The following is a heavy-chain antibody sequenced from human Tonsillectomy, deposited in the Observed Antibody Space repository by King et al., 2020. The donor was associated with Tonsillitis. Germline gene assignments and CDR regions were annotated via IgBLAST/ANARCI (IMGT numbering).Heavy chain of an antibody. D-gene: IGHD1-26*01. CDR2: INHSENT. CDR1: GGSFSGYY. V-gene: IGHV4-34*01. J-gene: IGHJ4*02. CDR3: ARGAVGATRGLFDY. Sequence: VQLPQWGAGLLKPSETLSLTCAVYGGSFSGYYWTWIRQPPGKGLEWIVEINHSENTNYKSSLKSRVTVSVDTSKNQFSLEVSSVTAADTAVYYCARGAVGATRGLFDYWGQGTLVRVFS.